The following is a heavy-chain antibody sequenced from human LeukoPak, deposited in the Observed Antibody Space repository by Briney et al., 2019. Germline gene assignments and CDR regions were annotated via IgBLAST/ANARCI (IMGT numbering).Heavy chain of an antibody. CDR1: GFTFSSYA. CDR2: ISGSGGST. V-gene: IGHV3-23*01. J-gene: IGHJ4*02. CDR3: AKDPSWTGYSSGWYDY. Sequence: GGSLRLSCAASGFTFSSYAMSWVRQAPGKGLEGVSAISGSGGSTYYADSVKGRFTISRDNSKNTLYLQMNSLRAEDTAVYYCAKDPSWTGYSSGWYDYWGQGTLVTVSS. D-gene: IGHD6-19*01.